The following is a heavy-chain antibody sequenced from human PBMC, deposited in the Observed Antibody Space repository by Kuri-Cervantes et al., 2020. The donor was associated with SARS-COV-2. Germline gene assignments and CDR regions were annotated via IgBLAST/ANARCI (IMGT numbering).Heavy chain of an antibody. CDR3: ARDYYDSSGYSSFDY. Sequence: GESLKISCTVSGFTFSSCCMSWVRPAPGKGLEWVANIKQDGSENYYVDSVKGRFTISRDNAKNSLYLQMNSLRAEDTAVYYCARDYYDSSGYSSFDYWGQGTLVTVSS. D-gene: IGHD3-22*01. J-gene: IGHJ4*02. CDR1: GFTFSSCC. CDR2: IKQDGSEN. V-gene: IGHV3-7*05.